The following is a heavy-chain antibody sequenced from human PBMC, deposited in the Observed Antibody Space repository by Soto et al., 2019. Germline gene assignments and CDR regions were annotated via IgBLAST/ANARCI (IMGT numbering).Heavy chain of an antibody. CDR2: ISGSVGTT. D-gene: IGHD3-3*01. CDR1: GFTFRNYA. CDR3: AKGPKDFWGGYLARDREYVSGVRPLDD. J-gene: IGHJ4*02. Sequence: PEGSLRLSCAASGFTFRNYAMSWVRQAPGKGPKWVSAISGSVGTTYYADSVKGRFTVSRDNSRNMLHLQMNSLIVEDTAVNYCAKGPKDFWGGYLARDREYVSGVRPLDDSGQGSLVIVSS. V-gene: IGHV3-23*01.